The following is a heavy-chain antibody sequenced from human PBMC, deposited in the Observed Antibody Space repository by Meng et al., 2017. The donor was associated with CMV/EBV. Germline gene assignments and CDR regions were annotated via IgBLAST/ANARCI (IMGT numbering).Heavy chain of an antibody. D-gene: IGHD6-13*01. CDR3: AGGIAAAGTRYFDY. Sequence: QEWGACLLEPPETLVLTGAVYGGSFSGYYWSWIRKPPGKGLDWFVEINNSGSTNFNPSLKSRVTISVDTSKNQFSLKLSSVTAADTAVYYCAGGIAAAGTRYFDYWGQGTLVTVSS. CDR1: GGSFSGYY. V-gene: IGHV4-34*01. CDR2: INNSGST. J-gene: IGHJ4*02.